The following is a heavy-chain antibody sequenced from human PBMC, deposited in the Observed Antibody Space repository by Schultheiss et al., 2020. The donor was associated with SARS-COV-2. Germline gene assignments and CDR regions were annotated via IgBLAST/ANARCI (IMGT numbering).Heavy chain of an antibody. CDR1: GFTFSSYA. CDR2: ISYDGSNK. CDR3: ARDLGY. V-gene: IGHV3-30-3*01. J-gene: IGHJ4*02. Sequence: GGSLRLSCAASGFTFSSYAMHWVRQAPGKGLEWVAVISYDGSNKYYADSVKGRFTISRDNAKNSLYLQMNSLRAEDTAVYYCARDLGYWGQGTLVTVSS.